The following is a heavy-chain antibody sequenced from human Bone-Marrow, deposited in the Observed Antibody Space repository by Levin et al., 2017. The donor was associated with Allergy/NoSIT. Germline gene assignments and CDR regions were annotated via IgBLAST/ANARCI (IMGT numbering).Heavy chain of an antibody. CDR2: MNPNSGNT. V-gene: IGHV1-8*01. CDR1: GYTFTSYD. J-gene: IGHJ6*02. D-gene: IGHD6-6*01. CDR3: ARSGAARPGRSPHYGMDV. Sequence: ASVKVSCKASGYTFTSYDINWVRQATGQGLEWMGWMNPNSGNTGYAQKFQGRVTMTRNTSISTAYMELSSLRSEDTAVYYCARSGAARPGRSPHYGMDVWGQGTTVTVSS.